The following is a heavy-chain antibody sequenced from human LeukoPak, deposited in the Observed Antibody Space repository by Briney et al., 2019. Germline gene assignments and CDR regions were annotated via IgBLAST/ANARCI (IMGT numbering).Heavy chain of an antibody. V-gene: IGHV3-23*01. J-gene: IGHJ4*02. CDR3: AKGDREEVAGGTGFDY. CDR2: ISSGGGRT. Sequence: PSETLSLTCTVSGGSISSGGYYWSWVRQAPGKGLEWVSAISSGGGRTYYADSVKGRFTFSRDNSKNTLSLQMNSLRLEDTAVYYCAKGDREEVAGGTGFDYWGQGTLVTVSS. D-gene: IGHD6-13*01. CDR1: GGSISSGGYY.